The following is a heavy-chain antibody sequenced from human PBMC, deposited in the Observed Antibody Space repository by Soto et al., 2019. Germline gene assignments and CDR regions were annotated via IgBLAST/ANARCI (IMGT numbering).Heavy chain of an antibody. J-gene: IGHJ4*02. CDR1: GGSIRSSTYY. CDR3: TRHEGGAAADRPLDY. Sequence: QLRLQESGPGLVKSSETLSLTCTVSGGSIRSSTYYWGWIRQPPGKGLEWIGSTYYSGSTHNTPSLKSRVTMSVDTYTNQFSLKLNSVTAADTAVYYCTRHEGGAAADRPLDYWGQGTLVTVSS. CDR2: TYYSGST. V-gene: IGHV4-39*01. D-gene: IGHD6-13*01.